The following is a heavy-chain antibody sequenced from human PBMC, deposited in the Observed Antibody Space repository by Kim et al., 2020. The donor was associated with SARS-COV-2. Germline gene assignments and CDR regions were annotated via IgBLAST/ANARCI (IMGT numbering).Heavy chain of an antibody. Sequence: GGSLRLSCAASGFTFSSYSMNWVRQAPGKGLEWVSSISSSSSYIYYADSVKGRFTISRDNAKNSLYLQMNSLKAEVAAVYYCARDPRGGYCPFDYWGQGTLVTVSS. D-gene: IGHD2-21*02. J-gene: IGHJ4*02. V-gene: IGHV3-21*04. CDR2: ISSSSSYI. CDR3: ARDPRGGYCPFDY. CDR1: GFTFSSYS.